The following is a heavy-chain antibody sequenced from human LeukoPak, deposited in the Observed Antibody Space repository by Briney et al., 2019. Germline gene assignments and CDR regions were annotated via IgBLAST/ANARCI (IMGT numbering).Heavy chain of an antibody. CDR3: ARDENKDYGGNSGPDY. CDR1: GFTFSNYW. J-gene: IGHJ4*02. V-gene: IGHV3-74*01. Sequence: GGSLRLSCAASGFTFSNYWMHWVRQAPGEGLVWVSRINSDGSDTSYADSVKGRFTVSRDNAKNTLYLQMNSLRAEDTAVYYCARDENKDYGGNSGPDYWGQGTLVTVSS. D-gene: IGHD4-23*01. CDR2: INSDGSDT.